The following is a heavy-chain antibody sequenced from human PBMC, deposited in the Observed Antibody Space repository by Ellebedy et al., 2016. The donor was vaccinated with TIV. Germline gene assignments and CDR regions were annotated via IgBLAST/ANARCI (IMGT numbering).Heavy chain of an antibody. D-gene: IGHD1-1*01. V-gene: IGHV3-11*01. CDR2: ITSGGTI. CDR1: GFPFSDYY. J-gene: IGHJ4*02. Sequence: GESLKISCATSGFPFSDYYMSWLRQAPGKGLEWVSFITSGGTIYYADSVKGRFTISRDNAKNSLYLHMSSLRAEDTAVYYCARLDWSDVDLRHFYFDYWGQGTQVTVSS. CDR3: ARLDWSDVDLRHFYFDY.